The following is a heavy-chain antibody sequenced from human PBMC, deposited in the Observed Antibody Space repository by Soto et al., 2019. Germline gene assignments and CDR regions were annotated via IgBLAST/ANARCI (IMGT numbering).Heavy chain of an antibody. CDR3: ARGPFGVPKNWFDP. CDR2: IIPIFGTA. CDR1: GGTFSSYA. V-gene: IGHV1-69*06. D-gene: IGHD3-3*01. J-gene: IGHJ5*02. Sequence: GASVKVSCKASGGTFSSYAISWVRQAPGQGLEWMGGIIPIFGTANYAQKFQGRVTITADKSTSTAYMELSSLRSEDTAVYYCARGPFGVPKNWFDPWGQGTLVTVSS.